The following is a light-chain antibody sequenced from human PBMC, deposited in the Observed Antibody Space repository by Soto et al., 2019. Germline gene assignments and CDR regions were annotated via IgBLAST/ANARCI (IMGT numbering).Light chain of an antibody. CDR2: DAS. CDR3: QQYDSFSVCT. V-gene: IGKV1-5*01. Sequence: SQMTQSPSTLSASVGDRVTITCRARQGISGWLAWYQQKAGKAPRLLIFDASSLMSGVPSRFSGSGYGTELTLTINRLQLDDSATYYWQQYDSFSVCTFGQRSRV. CDR1: QGISGW. J-gene: IGKJ1*01.